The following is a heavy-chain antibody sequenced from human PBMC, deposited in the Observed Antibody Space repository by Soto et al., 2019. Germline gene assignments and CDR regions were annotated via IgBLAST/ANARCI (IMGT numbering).Heavy chain of an antibody. CDR1: GFSLSNAGLG. V-gene: IGHV2-26*04. Sequence: QVTVKESGPVLVKPTETLTLTCTVSGFSLSNAGLGVSWIRQPPGKALEWLAHIFSNDAKSYRTSLKSRLTTTMDSSKSQVVLIMTNMDPVDTAPYYCESTYSTSWYWFDPSGQGTLVTVSP. CDR2: IFSNDAK. D-gene: IGHD6-13*01. CDR3: ESTYSTSWYWFDP. J-gene: IGHJ5*02.